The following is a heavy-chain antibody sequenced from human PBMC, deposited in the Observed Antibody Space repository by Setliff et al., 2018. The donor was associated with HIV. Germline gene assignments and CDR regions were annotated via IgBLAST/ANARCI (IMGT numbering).Heavy chain of an antibody. CDR1: GFTSSTYA. Sequence: PGGSLRLSCAASGFTSSTYAMHWVRQAPGKGLEWVAIISYDGSKKYYADSVKGRFTISRDNSKNTLYLQMNSLRAEDTAVYYCARDLPVSNWYLYGRDYWGQGTLVTVSS. CDR2: ISYDGSKK. D-gene: IGHD6-13*01. V-gene: IGHV3-30*01. CDR3: ARDLPVSNWYLYGRDY. J-gene: IGHJ4*02.